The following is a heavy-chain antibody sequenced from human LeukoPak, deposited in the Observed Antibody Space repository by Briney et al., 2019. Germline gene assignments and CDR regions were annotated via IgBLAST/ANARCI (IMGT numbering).Heavy chain of an antibody. J-gene: IGHJ5*02. CDR3: ARGDCSSTSCSSTPKNWFDP. CDR2: ISGSGGTT. D-gene: IGHD2-2*01. CDR1: GFTFSNYG. V-gene: IGHV3-23*01. Sequence: QPGGSLRLSCAGSGFTFSNYGMTWVRQAPGKGLEWVSAISGSGGTTYYADSVKGRFTISRDNSMNTLYLQMNSLRAEDTAVFYCARGDCSSTSCSSTPKNWFDPWGQGTLVSVSS.